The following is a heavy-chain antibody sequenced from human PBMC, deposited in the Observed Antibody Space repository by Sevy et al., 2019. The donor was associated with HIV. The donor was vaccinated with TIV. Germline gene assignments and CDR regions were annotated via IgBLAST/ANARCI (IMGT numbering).Heavy chain of an antibody. D-gene: IGHD3-22*01. CDR1: GGTFSSYA. Sequence: ASVKVSCKASGGTFSSYAISWVRQAPGQGLEWMGGIIPIFGTANYAQKFQGRVTITADESTNTAYMELSSLRSEDTAVYYCARAGLEYYDSSGYPIPFDIWGQETMVTVSS. CDR3: ARAGLEYYDSSGYPIPFDI. J-gene: IGHJ3*02. CDR2: IIPIFGTA. V-gene: IGHV1-69*13.